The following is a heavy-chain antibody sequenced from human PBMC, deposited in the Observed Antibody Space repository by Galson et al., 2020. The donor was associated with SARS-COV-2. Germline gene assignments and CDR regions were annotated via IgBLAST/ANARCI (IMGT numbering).Heavy chain of an antibody. CDR1: GGSISSGGYY. D-gene: IGHD2-2*01. V-gene: IGHV4-31*03. CDR2: LYYSGTT. J-gene: IGHJ6*02. CDR3: ARARCSSTSCYNYYGMDV. Sequence: ETSETLSLTCTVSGGSISSGGYYWSWIRQHPGKGLEWIGYLYYSGTTYYNPSLKSRLTISVDTSKHQFSLKLSSVTAADTAVYYCARARCSSTSCYNYYGMDVWGRGTTVTVSS.